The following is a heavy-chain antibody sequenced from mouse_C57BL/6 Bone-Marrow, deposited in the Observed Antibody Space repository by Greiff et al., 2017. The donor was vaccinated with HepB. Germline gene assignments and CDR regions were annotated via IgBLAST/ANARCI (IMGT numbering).Heavy chain of an antibody. J-gene: IGHJ1*03. D-gene: IGHD1-1*01. CDR2: INPSSGYT. CDR3: ARRKGSSYWYFDV. Sequence: QLRQSGAKLPRPGASVKMSCKASGYTFTSYTMHWVKQRPGQGREWIGYINPSSGYTKYNQKFKDKATLTADKSSSTAYMQLSSLTSEDSAVYYCARRKGSSYWYFDVWGTGTTVTVSS. CDR1: GYTFTSYT. V-gene: IGHV1-4*01.